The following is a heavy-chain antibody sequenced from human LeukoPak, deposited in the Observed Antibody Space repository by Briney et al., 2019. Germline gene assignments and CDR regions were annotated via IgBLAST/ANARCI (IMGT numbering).Heavy chain of an antibody. CDR2: INPNSGGT. Sequence: GASVKISCKASGYTFTGYYMHWVRQAPGQGLEWMGWINPNSGGTNYAQKFQGRVTMTRDTSISTAYMELSRLRSDDMAVYYCAREQPFMITFGGVIVNWGQGTLVTVSS. V-gene: IGHV1-2*02. D-gene: IGHD3-16*02. J-gene: IGHJ4*02. CDR1: GYTFTGYY. CDR3: AREQPFMITFGGVIVN.